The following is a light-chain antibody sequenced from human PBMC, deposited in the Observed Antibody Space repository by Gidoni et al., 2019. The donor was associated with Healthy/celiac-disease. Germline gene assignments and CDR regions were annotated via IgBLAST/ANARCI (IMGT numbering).Light chain of an antibody. J-gene: IGKJ2*01. CDR2: DAS. Sequence: DIQMPQSPSSLSASVGDRVTITCQASQDISNSLNWYQQKPGKAPKRLIYDASNFETGVPSRFSGSGYGTDFTFTISSLQPEDIATYYCQQYDNLPYTFGQGTKLEIK. CDR3: QQYDNLPYT. CDR1: QDISNS. V-gene: IGKV1-33*01.